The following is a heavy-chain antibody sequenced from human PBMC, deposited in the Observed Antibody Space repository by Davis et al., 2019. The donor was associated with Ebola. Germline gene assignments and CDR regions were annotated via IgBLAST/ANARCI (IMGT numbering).Heavy chain of an antibody. J-gene: IGHJ5*01. Sequence: MPSETLSLTCTVSGDSISSYYWTWIRQPPGKGLEWIGYIYYSGSTNYNPSLKSRVTISVDTSKNQFSLKLSSVTAAETATYYCARTTKTNIEDSGLGYNSFDSWGQGVLVTVSS. D-gene: IGHD4-17*01. CDR1: GDSISSYY. V-gene: IGHV4-59*12. CDR2: IYYSGST. CDR3: ARTTKTNIEDSGLGYNSFDS.